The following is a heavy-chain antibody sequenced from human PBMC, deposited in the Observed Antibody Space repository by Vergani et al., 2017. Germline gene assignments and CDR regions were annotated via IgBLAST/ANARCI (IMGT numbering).Heavy chain of an antibody. CDR2: IYHSGST. CDR3: ARGLQRPRRDCDAFDI. Sequence: QLQLQESGSGLVKPSQTLSLTCAVSGGSISSGGYPWSWIRQPPGKGLEWSGYIYHSGSTYYNPSLKGRVTISVDSSKNQFSLKLSCVTAADTAVYYCARGLQRPRRDCDAFDIWGQGTMVTVSS. D-gene: IGHD2-21*01. CDR1: GGSISSGGYP. J-gene: IGHJ3*02. V-gene: IGHV4-30-2*01.